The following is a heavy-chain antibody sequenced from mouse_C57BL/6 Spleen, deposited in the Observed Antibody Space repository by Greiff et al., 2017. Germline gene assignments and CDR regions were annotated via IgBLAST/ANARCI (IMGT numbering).Heavy chain of an antibody. Sequence: EVQLVESGGGLVKPGGSLKLSCAASGFTFSSYAMSWVRQTPEKRLEWVATISDGGSYTYYPANVKGRFTISRDNAKNNLYLQMSLLKSEDTAVYYCARDDYDIYYAMDYWGQGTSVTVSS. J-gene: IGHJ4*01. V-gene: IGHV5-4*01. CDR1: GFTFSSYA. D-gene: IGHD2-4*01. CDR3: ARDDYDIYYAMDY. CDR2: ISDGGSYT.